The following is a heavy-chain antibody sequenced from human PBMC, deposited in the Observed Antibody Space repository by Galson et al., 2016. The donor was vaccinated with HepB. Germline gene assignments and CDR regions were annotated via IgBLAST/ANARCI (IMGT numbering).Heavy chain of an antibody. D-gene: IGHD6-19*01. CDR1: GFTLTTYG. CDR3: ARASVAGTWWFDS. J-gene: IGHJ5*01. V-gene: IGHV3-48*02. CDR2: IRGSSSTI. Sequence: SLRLSCAASGFTLTTYGMNWVRQAPGKGLEWVSYIRGSSSTIYYTDSVKGRFTISRDNAKNSLYLQMNSLRDDDTAVYYCARASVAGTWWFDSWGQGALVTVSS.